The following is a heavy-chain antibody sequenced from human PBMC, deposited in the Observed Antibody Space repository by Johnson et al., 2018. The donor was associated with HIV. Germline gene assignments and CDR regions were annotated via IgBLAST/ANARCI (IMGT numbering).Heavy chain of an antibody. J-gene: IGHJ3*02. CDR2: IRYDGSNK. CDR3: AKGHSSGYPKDAFDI. D-gene: IGHD3-22*01. CDR1: GFIFTSYG. V-gene: IGHV3-30*02. Sequence: QVQLLESGGGVVQPGRSLRLSCAASGFIFTSYGMHWVRQAPGKGLEWATFIRYDGSNKYYADSVKGRFTISRDNSKNTLYLQMNSLRTEDTAMFYCAKGHSSGYPKDAFDIWGQGTIVNVSS.